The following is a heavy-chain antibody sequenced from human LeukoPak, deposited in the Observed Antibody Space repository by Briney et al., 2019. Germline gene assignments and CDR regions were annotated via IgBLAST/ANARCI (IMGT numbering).Heavy chain of an antibody. D-gene: IGHD6-19*01. J-gene: IGHJ4*02. V-gene: IGHV1-46*01. CDR3: ARGASSSGWLYFHH. Sequence: ASVKVSCKASGYTFTSYYLHWVRQPPGQGLEWMGIVNPSCGRKRHPEKSHGQATTPSDMSTSTVYVEPRSLRSEDTAVYYCARGASSSGWLYFHHWGQGPLVTVSS. CDR2: VNPSCGRK. CDR1: GYTFTSYY.